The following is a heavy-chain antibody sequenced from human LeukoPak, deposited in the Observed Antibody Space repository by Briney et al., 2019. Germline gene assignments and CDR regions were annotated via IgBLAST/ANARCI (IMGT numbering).Heavy chain of an antibody. CDR3: ARDRMPSRYIGLDV. Sequence: GGSLRLSCAASGFTFNSYSMNWVRQAPGRGLEWVSYISSGTSTTYYADSVKGRFTISRDNAKNSLYLQLNSLRDEDTAVYYCARDRMPSRYIGLDVWGQGTTVTVSS. J-gene: IGHJ6*02. CDR2: ISSGTSTT. V-gene: IGHV3-48*02. CDR1: GFTFNSYS. D-gene: IGHD1-14*01.